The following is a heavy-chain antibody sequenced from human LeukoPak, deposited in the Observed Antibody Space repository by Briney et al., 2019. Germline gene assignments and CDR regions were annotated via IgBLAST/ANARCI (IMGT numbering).Heavy chain of an antibody. CDR2: ISSSGSTI. CDR1: GFTFSSYS. V-gene: IGHV3-48*02. J-gene: IGHJ4*02. CDR3: ARDRYYGSGSYPGY. D-gene: IGHD3-10*01. Sequence: GGSLRLSCAASGFTFSSYSMNWVRQAPGRGLEWVSYISSSGSTIYYADSVKGRFTISRDNAKNSLYLQMNSLRDEDTAVYYWARDRYYGSGSYPGYWGQGTLVTVSS.